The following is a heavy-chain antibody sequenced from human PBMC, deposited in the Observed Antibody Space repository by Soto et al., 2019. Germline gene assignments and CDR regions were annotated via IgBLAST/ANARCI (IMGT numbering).Heavy chain of an antibody. Sequence: QVQLVQSGAEVQRPGASVKVSCRASGYAFGDYDISWVRQAPGQGLEWMGWMNPNSANTGYAQEFQGRVSMTRDMSISTADMELSRLRPEDTAIYYCARMATYGTLRWFDPWGQGALVTVSS. CDR1: GYAFGDYD. J-gene: IGHJ5*02. CDR3: ARMATYGTLRWFDP. CDR2: MNPNSANT. V-gene: IGHV1-8*01. D-gene: IGHD1-1*01.